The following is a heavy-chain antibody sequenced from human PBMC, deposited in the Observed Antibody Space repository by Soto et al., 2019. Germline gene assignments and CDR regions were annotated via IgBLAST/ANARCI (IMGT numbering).Heavy chain of an antibody. D-gene: IGHD3-16*01. J-gene: IGHJ6*02. CDR3: ARAGITLEENYYYYGMDV. V-gene: IGHV1-18*01. Sequence: ASVKVSCKASGYTFTSYGISWVRQAPGQGLEWMGWISAYNGNTNYAQKLQGRVTMATDTSTSTAYMELRSLRSDDTAVYYCARAGITLEENYYYYGMDVWGQGTTVTVSS. CDR2: ISAYNGNT. CDR1: GYTFTSYG.